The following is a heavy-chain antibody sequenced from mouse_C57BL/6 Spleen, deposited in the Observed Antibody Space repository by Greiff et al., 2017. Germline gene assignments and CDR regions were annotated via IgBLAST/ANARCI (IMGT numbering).Heavy chain of an antibody. CDR3: ARLGSGIYAMDY. Sequence: EVQLVESGGDLVKPGGSLKLSCAASGFTFSSYGMSWVRQTPDKRLEWVATISSGGSYTYYPDSVKGRFTISRDNAKNTLYLQMSSLKSEDTAMYYCARLGSGIYAMDYWGQGTSVTVSS. J-gene: IGHJ4*01. CDR2: ISSGGSYT. CDR1: GFTFSSYG. V-gene: IGHV5-6*01. D-gene: IGHD3-3*01.